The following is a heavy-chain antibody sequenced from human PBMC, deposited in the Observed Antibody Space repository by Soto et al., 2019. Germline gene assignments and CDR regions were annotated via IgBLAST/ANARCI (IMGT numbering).Heavy chain of an antibody. CDR3: ASVIQLWPQSTDS. Sequence: QVQLVESGGGVVQPGRSLRLSCAASGFTFSSYGMHWVRQAPGKGLEWVAVISYDGSNKYYADSVKGRFTISRDNSKNTLYLQMNSLRAEDTAVYYCASVIQLWPQSTDSWGQGTLVTVSS. CDR2: ISYDGSNK. CDR1: GFTFSSYG. D-gene: IGHD5-18*01. J-gene: IGHJ4*02. V-gene: IGHV3-30*03.